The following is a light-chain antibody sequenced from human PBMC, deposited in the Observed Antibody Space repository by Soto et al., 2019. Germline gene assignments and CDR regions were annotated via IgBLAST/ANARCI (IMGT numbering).Light chain of an antibody. Sequence: IVLTQSPGTLSLSPGERATLSCRASQSVNSDFLAWYQQKPGQAPRLLIHAASSKATGIPDRFSGSGSGPDFPLTINRLESEYFAVYYCQHFGDSPPVFTFGPGNKVGIK. V-gene: IGKV3-20*01. CDR1: QSVNSDF. CDR2: AAS. CDR3: QHFGDSPPVFT. J-gene: IGKJ3*01.